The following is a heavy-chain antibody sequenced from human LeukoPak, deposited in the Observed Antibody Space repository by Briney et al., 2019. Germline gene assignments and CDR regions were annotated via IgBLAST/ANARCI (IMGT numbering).Heavy chain of an antibody. CDR3: AKGKIWDGGYDLDFDY. Sequence: GGSLRLSCAASGFTFSSYGMHWVRQAPGKGLEWVAVISYDGSNKYYADSVKGRFTISRDNSKNTLYLLINSLRAEDTAVYYCAKGKIWDGGYDLDFDYWGQGTLVTVSS. CDR2: ISYDGSNK. V-gene: IGHV3-30*18. J-gene: IGHJ4*02. CDR1: GFTFSSYG. D-gene: IGHD5-12*01.